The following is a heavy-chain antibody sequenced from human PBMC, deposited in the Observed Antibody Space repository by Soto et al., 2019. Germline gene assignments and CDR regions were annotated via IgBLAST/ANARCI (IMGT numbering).Heavy chain of an antibody. V-gene: IGHV3-15*01. CDR2: IKSKTDGGTT. CDR3: TTEPEAIFGVVIGLYYMDV. J-gene: IGHJ6*03. CDR1: GFTFSNAW. Sequence: EVQLVESGGGLVKPGGSLRLSCAASGFTFSNAWMSWVRQAPGKGLEWVGRIKSKTDGGTTDYAAPVKGRFTISRDDSKNTLYLQMNSLKTEDTAVYYCTTEPEAIFGVVIGLYYMDVWGKGTTVTVSS. D-gene: IGHD3-3*01.